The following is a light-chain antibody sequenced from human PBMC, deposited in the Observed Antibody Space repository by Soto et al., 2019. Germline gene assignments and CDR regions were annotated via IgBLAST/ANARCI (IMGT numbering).Light chain of an antibody. Sequence: MNQSPSTLSASVGDRVTITCRASQGISSYLAWYQQKPGKAPKLLIYAASTLQSGVPSRFSGSGSGTDFTLTISCLQSEDFATYYCQQYYSYPRTFGQGTKVDIK. V-gene: IGKV1-8*01. CDR3: QQYYSYPRT. J-gene: IGKJ1*01. CDR1: QGISSY. CDR2: AAS.